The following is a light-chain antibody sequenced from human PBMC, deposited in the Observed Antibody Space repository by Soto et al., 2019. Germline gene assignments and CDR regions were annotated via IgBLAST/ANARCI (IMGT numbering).Light chain of an antibody. CDR3: SSYTSSSTWV. V-gene: IGLV2-14*01. CDR1: SSDVGGYNY. CDR2: DVS. Sequence: QSVLTQPASVSGSPGQSITISCTGTSSDVGGYNYVSWYQQYLGKAPKLIIYDVSNRPSGVSNRFSGSKSGNTASLTISGLQAEDEADYYCSSYTSSSTWVFGGGTQLTVL. J-gene: IGLJ7*01.